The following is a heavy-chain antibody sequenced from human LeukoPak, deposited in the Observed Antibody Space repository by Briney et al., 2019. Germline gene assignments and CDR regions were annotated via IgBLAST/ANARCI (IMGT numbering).Heavy chain of an antibody. J-gene: IGHJ4*02. D-gene: IGHD3-10*01. CDR2: IRYDGSNK. Sequence: GGSLRLSCAAFGFTSSSYGMHRVRQAPGKGLEWVAVIRYDGSNKYYADSVKGRFTISRDNSKNTLYLQMNSLRAEDTAVYYCAKDRGYYYGSGSYSDYWGQGTLVTVSS. V-gene: IGHV3-30*02. CDR3: AKDRGYYYGSGSYSDY. CDR1: GFTSSSYG.